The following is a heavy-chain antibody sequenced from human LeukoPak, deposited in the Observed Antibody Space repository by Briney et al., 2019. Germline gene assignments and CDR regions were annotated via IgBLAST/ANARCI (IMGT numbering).Heavy chain of an antibody. D-gene: IGHD2-15*01. J-gene: IGHJ4*02. CDR3: AGAIYCSGGSCHWEFDY. V-gene: IGHV1-46*01. CDR1: GYTFTSYY. CDR2: INPRDGSI. Sequence: GASVKVSCKASGYTFTSYYMHWVRQAPGQGLEWMGIINPRDGSISYAQKFQGRVTMTRATSTSTVYMELSSLSSEDTAVYYCAGAIYCSGGSCHWEFDYWGQGTLVTVSS.